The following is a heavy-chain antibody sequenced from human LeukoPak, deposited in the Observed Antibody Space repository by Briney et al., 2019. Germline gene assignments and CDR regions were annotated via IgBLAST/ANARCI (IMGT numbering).Heavy chain of an antibody. V-gene: IGHV3-33*01. Sequence: GGSLRLSCAASGFTFSSYGIHWVRQAPGKGLEWVAVIWYDGSNKYYADSVKGRFTISRDNSKNTLYLQMNSLRAEDTAVYYCARDCDYYDSSGYCQLFDYWGQGTLVTVSS. J-gene: IGHJ4*02. D-gene: IGHD3-22*01. CDR2: IWYDGSNK. CDR3: ARDCDYYDSSGYCQLFDY. CDR1: GFTFSSYG.